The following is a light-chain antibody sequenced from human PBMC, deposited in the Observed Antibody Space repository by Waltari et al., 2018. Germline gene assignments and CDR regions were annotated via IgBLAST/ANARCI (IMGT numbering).Light chain of an antibody. CDR3: QKYGSLPAT. Sequence: LTQSPGTLSLSPGERATLSCRASQSISKYLAWYQQKPGQAPRLLIYDASIRATGIPDRFSGSGYGTDFSLTISRLEPEDYAVYYCQKYGSLPATFGRG. CDR1: QSISKY. J-gene: IGKJ1*01. CDR2: DAS. V-gene: IGKV3-20*01.